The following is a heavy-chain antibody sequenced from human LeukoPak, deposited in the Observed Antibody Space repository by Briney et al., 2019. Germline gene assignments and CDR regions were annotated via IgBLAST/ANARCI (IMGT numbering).Heavy chain of an antibody. CDR1: GFIISSYA. V-gene: IGHV3-23*01. CDR3: AKDPHYDSSGYNYQGYFDY. D-gene: IGHD3-22*01. J-gene: IGHJ4*02. Sequence: PGGSPRLSCAASGFIISSYAMGWVRQAPGKGLEWVSTISGNIGSTYYADSVKGRFTISSDNSKNTLYLQMNSLRAEDTAVYNCAKDPHYDSSGYNYQGYFDYWGQGTLVTVSS. CDR2: ISGNIGST.